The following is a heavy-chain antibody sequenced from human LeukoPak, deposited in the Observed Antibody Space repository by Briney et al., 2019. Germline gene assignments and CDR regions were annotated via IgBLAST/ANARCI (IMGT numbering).Heavy chain of an antibody. J-gene: IGHJ4*02. V-gene: IGHV5-51*01. CDR1: GYSFVNYW. Sequence: GESLKISCKGFGYSFVNYWIGWVRQMPGKGLEWMGTINPGDSETRYSPSFRGQVTISADKSISTAYLQWNSLKASDTAMYYCALNDYDSTFDYWGQGTLVTVSP. CDR3: ALNDYDSTFDY. D-gene: IGHD4-17*01. CDR2: INPGDSET.